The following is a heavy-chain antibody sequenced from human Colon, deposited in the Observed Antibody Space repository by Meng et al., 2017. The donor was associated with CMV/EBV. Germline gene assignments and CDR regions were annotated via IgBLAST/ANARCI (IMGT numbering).Heavy chain of an antibody. CDR2: VYWNGDS. V-gene: IGHV4-31*03. CDR3: ARSFNSGARGVSWFDS. D-gene: IGHD3-10*01. J-gene: IGHJ5*01. Sequence: SETLSFTCSVSGGPIDDGSFYWSWIRQSPGKGLEWIGYVYWNGDSYYNPSLKGRVTISVDTSKKQFSLKVNSVTAADTAVYYCARSFNSGARGVSWFDSWGQGTLVTVSS. CDR1: GGPIDDGSFY.